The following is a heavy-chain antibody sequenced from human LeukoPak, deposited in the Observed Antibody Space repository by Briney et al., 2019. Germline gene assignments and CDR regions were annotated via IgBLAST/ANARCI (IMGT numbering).Heavy chain of an antibody. V-gene: IGHV3-20*04. CDR3: AKAKTTITMVRGVSFGDAFDI. CDR2: INWNSGSI. Sequence: PGGSLRLSCAASGFTFDDYGMSWVRQAPGKGLEWVSGINWNSGSIGYADSVKGRFTISRDNAKNSLYLQMNSLRAEDTALYYCAKAKTTITMVRGVSFGDAFDIWGQGTMVTVSS. CDR1: GFTFDDYG. D-gene: IGHD3-10*01. J-gene: IGHJ3*02.